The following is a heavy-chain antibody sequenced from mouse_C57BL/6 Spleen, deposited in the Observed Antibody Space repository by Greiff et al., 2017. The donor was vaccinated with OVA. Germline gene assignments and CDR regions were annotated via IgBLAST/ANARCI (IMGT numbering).Heavy chain of an antibody. Sequence: EVMLVESGGGLVKPGGSLKLSCAASGFTFSDYGMHWVRQAPEKGLEWVAYISSGSSTIYYADTVKGRFTISRDNARNTLFLQMTSLRSEDTAMYYCASPGAMDYWGQGTSVTVSS. V-gene: IGHV5-17*01. CDR1: GFTFSDYG. J-gene: IGHJ4*01. CDR2: ISSGSSTI. CDR3: ASPGAMDY.